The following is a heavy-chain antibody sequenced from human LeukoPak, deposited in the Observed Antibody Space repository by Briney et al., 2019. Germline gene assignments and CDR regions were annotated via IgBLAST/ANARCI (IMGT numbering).Heavy chain of an antibody. J-gene: IGHJ5*02. CDR3: ATRFGFGELP. CDR1: GGSISSSSYY. V-gene: IGHV4-39*01. Sequence: SETLSLTCTVSGGSISSSSYYWGWIRQPPGKGLEWIGSIYYSGSTYYNPSLKSRVTISVDTSKNQFSLKLSSVTAADSAVYYCATRFGFGELPWDQGTLVTVSS. CDR2: IYYSGST. D-gene: IGHD3-10*01.